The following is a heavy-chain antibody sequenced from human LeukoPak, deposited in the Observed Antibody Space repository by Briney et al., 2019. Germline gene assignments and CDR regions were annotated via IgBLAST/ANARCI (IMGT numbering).Heavy chain of an antibody. CDR2: IYYSGST. CDR3: ARAQLNLLVDFGMDV. Sequence: PSETLSLTCSVSGGSISTYYWSWIRQRPGKGLEWIGYIYYSGSTNYNPSLKSRVTISVDTSKNQFSLKLTSVTAADTAVYYCARAQLNLLVDFGMDVWGQGTTVTVSS. V-gene: IGHV4-59*01. J-gene: IGHJ6*01. CDR1: GGSISTYY. D-gene: IGHD1-1*01.